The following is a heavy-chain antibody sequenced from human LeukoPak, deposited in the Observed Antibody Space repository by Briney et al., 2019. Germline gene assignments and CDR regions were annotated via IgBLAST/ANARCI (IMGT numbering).Heavy chain of an antibody. Sequence: SETLSLTCTVSGGSISSFYWSWFYWSWIRQPPGKGLEWIGYIYFSGSTNYNPSLKSRVTISVDTSKNQFSLKLSSVTAADTAVYYCARSYNLAVLRYFDWHHGLGPEYAFDIWGQGTMVTVSS. V-gene: IGHV4-61*08. CDR3: ARSYNLAVLRYFDWHHGLGPEYAFDI. D-gene: IGHD3-9*01. J-gene: IGHJ3*02. CDR2: IYFSGST. CDR1: GGSISS.